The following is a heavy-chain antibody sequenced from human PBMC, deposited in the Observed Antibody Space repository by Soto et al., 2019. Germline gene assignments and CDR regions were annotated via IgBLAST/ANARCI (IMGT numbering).Heavy chain of an antibody. J-gene: IGHJ5*02. V-gene: IGHV4-59*01. CDR2: VHYSGAT. CDR1: GGSTSSNY. CDR3: ATSRGNWFDP. D-gene: IGHD2-2*01. Sequence: QVQLQESGPGLVKPSETLSLTCTVSGGSTSSNYWNWIRQPPGKGLEWIGYVHYSGATIYNPSLKSRFIISVDTSNNQISLKLSSVTAADTAIYYCATSRGNWFDPWGQGTLVTVSS.